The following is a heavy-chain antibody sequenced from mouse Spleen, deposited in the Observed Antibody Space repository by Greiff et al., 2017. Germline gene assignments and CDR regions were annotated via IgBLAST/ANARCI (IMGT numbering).Heavy chain of an antibody. J-gene: IGHJ2*01. CDR2: INPSTGGT. Sequence: VQLQQSGPELVKPGASVKISCKASGYSFTGYYMPWVKQSSEKSLEWIGEINPSTGGTSYNQKFKGKATLTVDKSSSTAYMQLKSLTSEDSAVYYCARSGYYGSSPFFDYWGQGTTLTVSS. CDR1: GYSFTGYY. D-gene: IGHD1-1*01. CDR3: ARSGYYGSSPFFDY. V-gene: IGHV1-43*01.